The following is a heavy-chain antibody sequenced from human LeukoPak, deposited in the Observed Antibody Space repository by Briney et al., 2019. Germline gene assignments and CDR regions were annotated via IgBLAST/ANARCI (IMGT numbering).Heavy chain of an antibody. D-gene: IGHD6-13*01. CDR2: FDPEDGET. J-gene: IGHJ4*02. CDR1: GYTLTELS. CDR3: ARDPRSSWTSIDY. Sequence: GASVKVSCKVSGYTLTELSMHWVRQAPGKGLEWMGGFDPEDGETIYAQKLQGRVTMTTDTSTSTAYMELRSLRSDDTAVYYCARDPRSSWTSIDYWGQGTLVTVSS. V-gene: IGHV1-24*01.